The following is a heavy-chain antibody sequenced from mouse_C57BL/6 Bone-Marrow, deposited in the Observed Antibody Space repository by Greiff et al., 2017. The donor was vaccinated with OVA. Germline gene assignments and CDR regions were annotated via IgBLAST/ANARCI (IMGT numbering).Heavy chain of an antibody. CDR2: INPDSSTI. V-gene: IGHV4-1*01. CDR1: GIDFSRYW. Sequence: EVQLQQSGGGLVQPGGSLKLSCAASGIDFSRYWMSWVRRAPGKGLEWIGEINPDSSTINYAPSLKDKFIISRDNAKNTLYLQMSKVRSEDTALYYCARPEVTTEAMDYWGQGTSVTVSS. CDR3: ARPEVTTEAMDY. J-gene: IGHJ4*01. D-gene: IGHD1-1*01.